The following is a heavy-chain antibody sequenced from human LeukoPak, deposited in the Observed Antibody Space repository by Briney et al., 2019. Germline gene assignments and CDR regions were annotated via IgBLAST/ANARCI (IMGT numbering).Heavy chain of an antibody. D-gene: IGHD5-12*01. CDR2: IDPSDSYT. Sequence: GESLQISCKGSGYRLTSYWISWVRQPPGKGVEWMGRIDPSDSYTKYSPSFQGHVTISADKSISTAYLQWSSLKASDTAMYYCTRRGYSGDAFDIWGQGTMVTVSS. V-gene: IGHV5-10-1*01. CDR3: TRRGYSGDAFDI. J-gene: IGHJ3*02. CDR1: GYRLTSYW.